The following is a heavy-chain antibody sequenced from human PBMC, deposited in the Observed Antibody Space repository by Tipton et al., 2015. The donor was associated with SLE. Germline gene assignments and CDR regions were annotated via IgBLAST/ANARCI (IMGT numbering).Heavy chain of an antibody. Sequence: FLRLSCAASGFTFSSYEMNWVRQAPGKGLEWVSYISSSGRSIYYADSVKGRFTISRDNARNSLYLQMNSLRAEDTAMYYCARAPVKWVGLTTHFDYWGQGTQVTVSS. CDR3: ARAPVKWVGLTTHFDY. J-gene: IGHJ4*02. CDR2: ISSSGRSI. D-gene: IGHD1-26*01. CDR1: GFTFSSYE. V-gene: IGHV3-48*03.